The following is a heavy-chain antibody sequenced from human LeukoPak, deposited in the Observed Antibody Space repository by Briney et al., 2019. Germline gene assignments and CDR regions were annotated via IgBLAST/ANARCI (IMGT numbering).Heavy chain of an antibody. CDR1: GGSFSGYY. Sequence: PSETLSLTCAVYGGSFSGYYWSWIRQPPGKGLEWIGETNHSGSTNYNPSLKSRVTISVDTSKNQFSLKLSPVTAADTAVYYCAREMGTEFDYWGQGTLVTVSS. CDR3: AREMGTEFDY. CDR2: TNHSGST. J-gene: IGHJ4*02. V-gene: IGHV4-34*01. D-gene: IGHD5-24*01.